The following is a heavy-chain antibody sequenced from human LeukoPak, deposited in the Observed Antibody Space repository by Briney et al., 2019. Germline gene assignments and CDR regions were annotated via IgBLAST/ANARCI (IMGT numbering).Heavy chain of an antibody. CDR1: GFTFSSYN. J-gene: IGHJ4*02. CDR2: ISSSSSYI. D-gene: IGHD2-15*01. Sequence: PGRSLRLSCAASGFTFSSYNMNWVRQAPGKGLEWVSSISSSSSYIYYADSVKGRFTISRDNAKNSLYLQMNSLRAEDTAVYYCARVSGLGYCSGGSCLEVGYWGQGTLVTVSS. CDR3: ARVSGLGYCSGGSCLEVGY. V-gene: IGHV3-21*01.